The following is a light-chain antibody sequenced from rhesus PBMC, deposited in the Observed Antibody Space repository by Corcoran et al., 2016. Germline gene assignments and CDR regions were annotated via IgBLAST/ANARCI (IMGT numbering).Light chain of an antibody. CDR1: QGISNW. Sequence: DIQMTQSPSSLSASVGDRVTITCRASQGISNWLAWYQQKPGKAPKLLIYRASNLETGGPSRFSGSGSGTDFTLTISSLQPEDIATYYCHQHDNSPYSFGQGTKVEIK. J-gene: IGKJ2*01. CDR2: RAS. CDR3: HQHDNSPYS. V-gene: IGKV1-69*01.